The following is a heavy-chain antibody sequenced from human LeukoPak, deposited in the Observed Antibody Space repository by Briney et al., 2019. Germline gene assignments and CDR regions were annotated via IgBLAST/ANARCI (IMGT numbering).Heavy chain of an antibody. Sequence: ASVKVSCKASGYTFTTYAMHWVRQAPGQRLEWMEWINAGNGNTKYSQKFQARVTITRDTSASTAYMELSSLRSEDTAVYYCARDPIGSRWPYYFDYWGQGTLVTVSS. J-gene: IGHJ4*02. CDR3: ARDPIGSRWPYYFDY. CDR1: GYTFTTYA. D-gene: IGHD6-13*01. V-gene: IGHV1-3*01. CDR2: INAGNGNT.